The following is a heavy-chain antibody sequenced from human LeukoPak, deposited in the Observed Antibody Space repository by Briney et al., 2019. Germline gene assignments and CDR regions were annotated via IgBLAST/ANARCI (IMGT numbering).Heavy chain of an antibody. J-gene: IGHJ3*02. CDR1: GFTFSSYA. CDR3: VGSSDSSRDDAFDI. V-gene: IGHV3-30-3*01. CDR2: ISYDGSNK. Sequence: GRSLRLSCAASGFTFSSYAMHRVRQARGKGVEWGAVISYDGSNKYYADSVKGRFTISRDNSKNTLYLQMNSLRAEDTAVYYCVGSSDSSRDDAFDIWGQGTMVTVSS. D-gene: IGHD6-13*01.